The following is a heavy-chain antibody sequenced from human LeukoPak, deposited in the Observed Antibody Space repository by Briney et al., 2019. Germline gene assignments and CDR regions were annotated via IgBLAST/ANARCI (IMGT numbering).Heavy chain of an antibody. V-gene: IGHV3-23*01. CDR2: ISGSGGST. CDR1: GFTFSSYA. J-gene: IGHJ4*02. CDR3: AKYHYYDSSGYYYY. D-gene: IGHD3-22*01. Sequence: PGGSLRLSCAASGFTFSSYAMSWVRQAPGKGLEWVSAISGSGGSTYYADSVKGRFTISRDNSKNTLYLQMNSLRAEDTAVCYCAKYHYYDSSGYYYYWGQGTLVTVSS.